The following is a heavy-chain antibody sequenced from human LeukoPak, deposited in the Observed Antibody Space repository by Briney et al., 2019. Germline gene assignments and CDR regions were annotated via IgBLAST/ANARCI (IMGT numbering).Heavy chain of an antibody. Sequence: PGGSLRLSCAASGFTFSTYAMSWVRQAPGKGLEWVSAISGNGGTTYHADSVKGRLTISRDNSKNTLYLQMNSLRAEDTALYYCAKEGYGSTGNADFDFWGQGTLVTVSS. CDR1: GFTFSTYA. CDR2: ISGNGGTT. D-gene: IGHD6-13*01. V-gene: IGHV3-23*01. CDR3: AKEGYGSTGNADFDF. J-gene: IGHJ4*02.